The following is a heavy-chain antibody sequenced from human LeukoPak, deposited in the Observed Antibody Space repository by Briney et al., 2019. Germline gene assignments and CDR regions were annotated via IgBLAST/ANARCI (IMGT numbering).Heavy chain of an antibody. Sequence: SETLSLTCTVSGGSISSYYWSWIRQPPGKGLEWIGYIYYSGSTNCNPSLKSRVTISVDTSKNQFSLKLSSVTAADTAVYYCARHELTVGQWFGESPTGGFDPWGQGTLVTVSS. CDR1: GGSISSYY. V-gene: IGHV4-59*08. D-gene: IGHD3-10*01. J-gene: IGHJ5*02. CDR2: IYYSGST. CDR3: ARHELTVGQWFGESPTGGFDP.